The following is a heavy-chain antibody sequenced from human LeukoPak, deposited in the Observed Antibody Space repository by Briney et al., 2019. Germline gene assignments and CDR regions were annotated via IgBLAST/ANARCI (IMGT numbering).Heavy chain of an antibody. Sequence: GASVKVSCKASGYPFTSYGIAWVRQAPGQGLEWMGWISAYNGNTNYAQKFQGRVTLTTDTSTNTAYMELRSLRSDDTAVYYCARDGYFDYWGQGTLVTVSS. V-gene: IGHV1-18*04. CDR1: GYPFTSYG. CDR3: ARDGYFDY. J-gene: IGHJ4*02. CDR2: ISAYNGNT.